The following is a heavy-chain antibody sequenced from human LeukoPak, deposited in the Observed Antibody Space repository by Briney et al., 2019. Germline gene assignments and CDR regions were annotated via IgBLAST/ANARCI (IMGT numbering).Heavy chain of an antibody. CDR1: GFTFDDYA. J-gene: IGHJ4*02. Sequence: PGGSLRLSCAASGFTFDDYAMHWVRQAPGKGLEWVSGISWNSGSIGYADSAKGRFTISRDNAKNSLYLQMNSLRAEDMALYYCAKGNGLRGSGWYFDYWGQGTLVTVSS. V-gene: IGHV3-9*03. CDR3: AKGNGLRGSGWYFDY. D-gene: IGHD6-19*01. CDR2: ISWNSGSI.